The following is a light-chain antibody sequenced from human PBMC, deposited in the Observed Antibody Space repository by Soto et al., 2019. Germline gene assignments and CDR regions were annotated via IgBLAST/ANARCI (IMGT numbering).Light chain of an antibody. CDR1: QSVDSAF. V-gene: IGKV3-20*01. CDR2: GAF. J-gene: IGKJ1*01. CDR3: QQYASSLT. Sequence: EIVLTQSPGSLSLSRGERATLSCRASQSVDSAFFAWYQQKPGQPPRLLMYGAFRRATGIPDRFSGSGSGTDFTLTISRLEPEDFAVYYCQQYASSLTFGQGTKVEI.